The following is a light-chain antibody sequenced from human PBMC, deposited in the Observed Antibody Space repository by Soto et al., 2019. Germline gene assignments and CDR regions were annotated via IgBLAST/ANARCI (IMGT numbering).Light chain of an antibody. CDR2: KAS. CDR1: QSISSW. Sequence: DIQMTQSPSTLSASVGDRVTIACRASQSISSWLAWYQQKPGKAPQLLIYKASGLESGVPSRFSGSGSGTEFTLTISSLQPDDFATYYCQQYNSYPWTFGQGTKVEIK. J-gene: IGKJ1*01. V-gene: IGKV1-5*03. CDR3: QQYNSYPWT.